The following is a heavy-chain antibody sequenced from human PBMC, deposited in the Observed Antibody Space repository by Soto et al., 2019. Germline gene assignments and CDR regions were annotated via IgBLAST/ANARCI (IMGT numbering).Heavy chain of an antibody. Sequence: LSLTCAASGFTFSSYAMSWVRQAPGKGLEWVSAISGSGGSTYYADSVKGRFTIPRDNSKNTLYLQMNSLRAEDTAVYYCAKAVGDSMTTVTTVYWGQGTLVTVSS. CDR1: GFTFSSYA. J-gene: IGHJ4*02. D-gene: IGHD4-4*01. CDR2: ISGSGGST. CDR3: AKAVGDSMTTVTTVY. V-gene: IGHV3-23*01.